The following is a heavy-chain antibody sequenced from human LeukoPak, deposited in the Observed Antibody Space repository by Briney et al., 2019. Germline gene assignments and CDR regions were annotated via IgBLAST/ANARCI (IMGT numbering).Heavy chain of an antibody. CDR1: GGSISSGSYY. CDR3: ARQGDYYGSGSLNYYMDV. D-gene: IGHD3-10*01. Sequence: PSETLSLTCTVSGGSISSGSYYWSWIRQPAGKGLEWIGRIYTSGSTNYNPSLKSRVTISVDTSKNQFSLKLSSVTAADTAVYYCARQGDYYGSGSLNYYMDVWGKGTTVTVSS. J-gene: IGHJ6*03. V-gene: IGHV4-61*02. CDR2: IYTSGST.